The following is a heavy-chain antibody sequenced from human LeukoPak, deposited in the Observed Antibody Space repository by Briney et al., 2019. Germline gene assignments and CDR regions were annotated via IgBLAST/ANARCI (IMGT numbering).Heavy chain of an antibody. CDR3: ARGYCSGGTCRYVTKYFDY. Sequence: GESLKISCKGSGYSFTNYWIGWVRQMPGKGLEWMGIIYPGDSDFRYSPSFQGQVTISADKSITTAYLQWSSLKASDTAMYYCARGYCSGGTCRYVTKYFDYWGQGTLVTVSS. J-gene: IGHJ4*02. CDR1: GYSFTNYW. V-gene: IGHV5-51*01. CDR2: IYPGDSDF. D-gene: IGHD2-15*01.